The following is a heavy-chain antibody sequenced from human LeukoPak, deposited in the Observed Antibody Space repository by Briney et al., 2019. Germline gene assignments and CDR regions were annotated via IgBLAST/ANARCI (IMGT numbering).Heavy chain of an antibody. D-gene: IGHD1-26*01. CDR1: GFTFDDYG. CDR2: IYSGGST. V-gene: IGHV3-53*01. Sequence: GGSLRLSCAASGFTFDDYGMSWVRQAPGKGLEWVSVIYSGGSTYYSDSVKGRFTISRDNSKNTLYLQMNSLRAEGTAVYYCARCSTVRSYYFDYWGQGTLVTVSS. J-gene: IGHJ4*02. CDR3: ARCSTVRSYYFDY.